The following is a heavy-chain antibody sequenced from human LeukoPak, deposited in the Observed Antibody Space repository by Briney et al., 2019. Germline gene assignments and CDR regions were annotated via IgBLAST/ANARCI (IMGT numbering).Heavy chain of an antibody. CDR1: GSSLSSHY. J-gene: IGHJ4*02. D-gene: IGHD2-2*01. CDR3: ARFSSGCSESSCYLTY. V-gene: IGHV4-59*11. Sequence: SETLSLTCTVSGSSLSSHYWSWIRQPPGKELELLGHIYSTGSTYYNPSVGSRVTISLQTSKSQFSLRLNSVTAADTAVYYCARFSSGCSESSCYLTYWGQGTLVIVSS. CDR2: IYSTGST.